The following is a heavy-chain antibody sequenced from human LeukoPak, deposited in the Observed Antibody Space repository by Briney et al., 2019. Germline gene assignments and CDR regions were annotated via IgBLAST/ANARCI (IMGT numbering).Heavy chain of an antibody. J-gene: IGHJ5*02. CDR3: AQLLSGYYNNWFDP. Sequence: SETLSLTCTVSGGSISSSKYYWGWIRQPPGKGLEWIGSIYYSGSIHYNPSLKSRVTISVDTSKNQFSLRLSSVTAADTAVYYCAQLLSGYYNNWFDPWGQGTLVTVSS. V-gene: IGHV4-39*01. CDR2: IYYSGSI. CDR1: GGSISSSKYY. D-gene: IGHD3-22*01.